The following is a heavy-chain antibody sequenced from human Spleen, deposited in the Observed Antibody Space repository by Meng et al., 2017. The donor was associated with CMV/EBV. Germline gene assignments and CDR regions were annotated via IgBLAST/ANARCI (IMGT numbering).Heavy chain of an antibody. CDR1: GFTFTNYG. J-gene: IGHJ4*02. CDR3: VGHCGGDCYLFFEY. CDR2: IYTGGST. V-gene: IGHV3-53*01. Sequence: GGSLRLSCAASGFTFTNYGMSWVRQAPGKGLEWVSVIYTGGSTYYADSVKGRLTISRDNSKNTLYLQMNSLRADDTAVYYCVGHCGGDCYLFFEYWGQGTLVTVSS. D-gene: IGHD2-21*01.